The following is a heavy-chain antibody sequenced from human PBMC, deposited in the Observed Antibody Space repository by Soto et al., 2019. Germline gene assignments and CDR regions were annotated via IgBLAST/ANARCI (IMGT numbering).Heavy chain of an antibody. J-gene: IGHJ4*02. V-gene: IGHV1-2*02. CDR2: INPSSGES. Sequence: APLKCSWNASGNTYIDCFIQWDRQAPGQGLEGMGWINPSSGESTYAQKFQGRVTMTRDTAISTAYMDLITLRSDDTAIYYCVRGLKWRDLDYWGEGSPVTVSS. D-gene: IGHD2-15*01. CDR3: VRGLKWRDLDY. CDR1: GNTYIDCF.